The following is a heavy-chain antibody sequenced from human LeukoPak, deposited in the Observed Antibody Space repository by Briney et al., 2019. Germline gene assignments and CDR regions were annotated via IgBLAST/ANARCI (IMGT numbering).Heavy chain of an antibody. CDR3: ATLNSGSYRGGVDY. D-gene: IGHD1-26*01. V-gene: IGHV1-2*04. CDR2: INPNSGGT. CDR1: GYTFTGYY. J-gene: IGHJ4*02. Sequence: EASVKVSCKASGYTFTGYYMHWVRQAPGQGLEWMGWINPNSGGTNYAQKFQGWVTMTRDTSISTAYMELSRLRSDDTAVYYCATLNSGSYRGGVDYWGQGTLVTVSS.